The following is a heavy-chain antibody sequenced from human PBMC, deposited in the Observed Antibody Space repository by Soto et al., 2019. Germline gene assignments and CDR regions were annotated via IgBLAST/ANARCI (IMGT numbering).Heavy chain of an antibody. J-gene: IGHJ5*02. CDR3: ARAYRTAYYYDSSGYYSFKWFER. CDR2: IYYSGNT. Sequence: PSETLSLTCTVSGGSISSGGYYWSWIRQHPGKGLEWIGYIYYSGNTYYNLSLKSRLTISVDTSKNQFALKLSSVTAADTAVYYCARAYRTAYYYDSSGYYSFKWFERWGQGTLVTVSS. D-gene: IGHD3-22*01. V-gene: IGHV4-31*02. CDR1: GGSISSGGYY.